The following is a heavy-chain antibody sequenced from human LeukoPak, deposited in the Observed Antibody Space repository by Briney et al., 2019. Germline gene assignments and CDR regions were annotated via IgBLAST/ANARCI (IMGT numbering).Heavy chain of an antibody. CDR3: ARDRGGSSGNDY. CDR2: INPNSGGT. Sequence: ASVKVSCKASGYTFTSYYMHWVRQAPGQGLEWMEWINPNSGGTNYAQKFQGRVTMTRDTSISTAYMELSRLRSDDTAVYYCARDRGGSSGNDYWGRGTLVTVSS. CDR1: GYTFTSYY. V-gene: IGHV1-2*02. D-gene: IGHD6-6*01. J-gene: IGHJ4*02.